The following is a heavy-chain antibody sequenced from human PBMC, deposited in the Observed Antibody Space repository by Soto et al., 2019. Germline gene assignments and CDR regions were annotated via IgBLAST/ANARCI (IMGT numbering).Heavy chain of an antibody. CDR3: AREGATYYYGSGSYTYFDY. CDR2: INPNSGGT. J-gene: IGHJ4*02. V-gene: IGHV1-2*04. D-gene: IGHD3-10*01. Sequence: QVQLVQSGAEVKKPGASVKVSCKASGYTFTGYYMHWVRQAPGQGLEWMGWINPNSGGTNYAQKFQGWVTMTRDTSISTAYMELSRLRSDDTAVYYCAREGATYYYGSGSYTYFDYWGQGTLVTVSS. CDR1: GYTFTGYY.